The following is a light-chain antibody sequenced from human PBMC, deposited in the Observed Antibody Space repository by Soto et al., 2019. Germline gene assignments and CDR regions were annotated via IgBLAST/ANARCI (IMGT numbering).Light chain of an antibody. J-gene: IGKJ1*01. CDR2: RTS. V-gene: IGKV3-15*01. CDR3: QQYDRWPPWT. Sequence: EIVMMQSPAILSVSPGERATLSCRTSRSVSGDLAWYQQKPGQAPRLLMYRTSIRATGVPARFSGSGSGTDFTLTISSLQSEDFAVYYCQQYDRWPPWTFGQGTKVEIK. CDR1: RSVSGD.